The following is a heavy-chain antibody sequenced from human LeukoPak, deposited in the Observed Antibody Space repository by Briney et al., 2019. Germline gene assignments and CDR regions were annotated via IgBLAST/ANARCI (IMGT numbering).Heavy chain of an antibody. CDR3: ARVQRGEMAAFDY. D-gene: IGHD5-24*01. J-gene: IGHJ4*02. CDR2: ISSTSTYI. V-gene: IGHV3-21*01. CDR1: GFIFSSYS. Sequence: GGSLRLSCAASGFIFSSYSMNWVRHAPGKGLEWVSSISSTSTYIHYADSLKGRFTISRDNARNSLYLQINSLRVEDTAVYYCARVQRGEMAAFDYWGQGTLVTVSS.